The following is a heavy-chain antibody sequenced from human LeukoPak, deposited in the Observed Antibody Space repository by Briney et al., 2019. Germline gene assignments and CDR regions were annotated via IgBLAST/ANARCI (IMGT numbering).Heavy chain of an antibody. CDR3: AKDQVGATPSDFDY. J-gene: IGHJ4*02. Sequence: GGSLRLSCAASGFTFSSYAMRLVRQAPGKGLEWVSAISGSGGSTYYADSVKGRFTISRDNSKNTLHLQMNSLRAEDTAVYYCAKDQVGATPSDFDYWGQGTLVTVSS. V-gene: IGHV3-23*01. D-gene: IGHD1-26*01. CDR1: GFTFSSYA. CDR2: ISGSGGST.